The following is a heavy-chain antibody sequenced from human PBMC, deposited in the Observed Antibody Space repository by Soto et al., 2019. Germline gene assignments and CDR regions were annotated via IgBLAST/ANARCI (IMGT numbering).Heavy chain of an antibody. Sequence: QVQLQESGPGLVKPSLTLSLTCTVSGGSISSSGYYWSWIRQHPGKGLEWIGFIYYSGSTYYNPSLKSRLTISVDTYKNQFSLNLSSVTAADTAVYYCARVFWTARAFDYWGQGTLVTVSS. V-gene: IGHV4-31*03. J-gene: IGHJ4*02. CDR1: GGSISSSGYY. CDR3: ARVFWTARAFDY. CDR2: IYYSGST. D-gene: IGHD6-6*01.